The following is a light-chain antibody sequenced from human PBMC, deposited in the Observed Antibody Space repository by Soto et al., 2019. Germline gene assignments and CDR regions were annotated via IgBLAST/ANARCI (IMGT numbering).Light chain of an antibody. CDR3: QQYNTYWYT. Sequence: DIQMTQSPSTLSASVGDRVTITCRASQSISSWLAWYQQKPGKAPKLLIYKASSLESGVPSRFSGSGSGTEFTLTISSLRPDDSATYYCQQYNTYWYTFGQGTKLEIK. J-gene: IGKJ2*01. CDR2: KAS. V-gene: IGKV1-5*03. CDR1: QSISSW.